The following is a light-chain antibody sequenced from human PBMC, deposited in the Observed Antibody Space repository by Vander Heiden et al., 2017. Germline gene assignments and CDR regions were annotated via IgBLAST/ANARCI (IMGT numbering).Light chain of an antibody. V-gene: IGKV2-28*01. CDR2: LAS. Sequence: DVVMTQSPLSLSVTPGEPASISCRSTQSLLHTNGYNYLDWYLQKPGQSPQLLIYLASYRASGVPDSFSGSGSGTDFTLKISRVEAEDVGVYYCMQPLHTPLTFGGGTKVEIK. CDR3: MQPLHTPLT. CDR1: QSLLHTNGYNY. J-gene: IGKJ4*01.